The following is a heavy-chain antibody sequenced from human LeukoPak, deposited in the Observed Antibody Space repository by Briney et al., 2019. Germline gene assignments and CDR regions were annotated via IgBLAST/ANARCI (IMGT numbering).Heavy chain of an antibody. J-gene: IGHJ4*02. CDR1: GYTFTGYY. CDR3: ARDSNDYGGNTNPYYFDY. CDR2: INPNSGGT. V-gene: IGHV1-2*02. D-gene: IGHD4-23*01. Sequence: GASVKVSCKASGYTFTGYYMHWVRQAPGQGLEWMGWINPNSGGTNYAQKFQGRVIMTRDTSISTAYMELSRLRSDDTAVYYCARDSNDYGGNTNPYYFDYWGQGTLVTVSS.